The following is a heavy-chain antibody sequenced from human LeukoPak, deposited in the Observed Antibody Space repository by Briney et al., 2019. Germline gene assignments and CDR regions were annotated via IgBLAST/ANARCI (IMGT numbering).Heavy chain of an antibody. CDR1: GGSISSYY. Sequence: SETLSLTCTVSGGSISSYYWSWIRQPPGKGLEWIGEINHSGSTNYNPSLKSRVTISVDTSKNQFSLKLSSVTAADTAVYYCARGGGWELRDFDYWGQGTLVTVSS. CDR2: INHSGST. D-gene: IGHD1-26*01. CDR3: ARGGGWELRDFDY. V-gene: IGHV4-34*01. J-gene: IGHJ4*02.